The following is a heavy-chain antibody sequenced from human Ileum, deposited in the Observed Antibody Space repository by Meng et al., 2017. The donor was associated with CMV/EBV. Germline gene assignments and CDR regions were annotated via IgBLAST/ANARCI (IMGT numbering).Heavy chain of an antibody. J-gene: IGHJ4*02. CDR1: GFTFSSHW. CDR2: INTDGSYV. CDR3: VTKVLGGDY. D-gene: IGHD1-1*01. V-gene: IGHV3-74*03. Sequence: GGSLRLSCAASGFTFSSHWMHWVCQVPGKGLVSVSRINTDGSYVMYADSVKGRFTISRDNAKNTLYLQMNSLRAEDTAFYYCVTKVLGGDYWGQGTLVTVSS.